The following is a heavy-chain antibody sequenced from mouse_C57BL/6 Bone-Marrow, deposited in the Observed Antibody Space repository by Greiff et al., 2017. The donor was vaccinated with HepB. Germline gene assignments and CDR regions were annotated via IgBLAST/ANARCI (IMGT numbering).Heavy chain of an antibody. CDR1: GFNIKDDY. V-gene: IGHV14-4*01. J-gene: IGHJ3*01. CDR3: TTAGGTY. D-gene: IGHD3-3*01. CDR2: IDPENGDT. Sequence: EVQLQQSGAELVRPGASVKLSCTASGFNIKDDYMHWVKQRPEQDLEWIGWIDPENGDTEYASKFQGKATITADTSSNTAYLQLSSLTSEDTAVYYCTTAGGTYWGQGTLVTVSA.